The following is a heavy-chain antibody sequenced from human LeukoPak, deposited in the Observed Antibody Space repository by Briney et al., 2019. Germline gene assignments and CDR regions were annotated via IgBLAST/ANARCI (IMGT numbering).Heavy chain of an antibody. J-gene: IGHJ4*02. CDR2: IVGGGGTT. CDR1: GFTFSGYA. CDR3: AKARLSTGWAYNDY. V-gene: IGHV3-23*01. Sequence: PGGSLRLSCAASGFTFSGYAMSWVHQAPGKGLEWVSAIVGGGGTTFYADSVKGRFTISRDNSKNTVFLQMNSLRAEDTAVYFCAKARLSTGWAYNDYWGQGTLVTVSS. D-gene: IGHD6-19*01.